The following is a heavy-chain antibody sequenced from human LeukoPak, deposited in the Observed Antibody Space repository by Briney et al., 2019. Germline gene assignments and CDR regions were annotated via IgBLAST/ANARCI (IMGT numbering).Heavy chain of an antibody. J-gene: IGHJ4*02. CDR2: LYDSGST. CDR3: ARGRDAYKPGS. V-gene: IGHV4-61*08. D-gene: IGHD5-24*01. CDR1: GGSVSSGGYY. Sequence: SETLSLTCTVSGGSVSSGGYYWSWIRQPPGKGLEWIAYLYDSGSTNYNPSLKSRVTISLDASKTQFSLKLSSVTAADTAVYFCARGRDAYKPGSWGQGTLVTVSS.